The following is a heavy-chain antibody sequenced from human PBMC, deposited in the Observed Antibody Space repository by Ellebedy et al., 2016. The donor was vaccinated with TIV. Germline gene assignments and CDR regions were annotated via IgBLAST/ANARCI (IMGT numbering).Heavy chain of an antibody. CDR1: GGSFSGYY. Sequence: SETLSLXCAVYGGSFSGYYWSWIRQPPGKGLEWIGEINHSGSTNYNPSLKSRVTISVDTSKNQFSLKLSSVTAADTAVYYCVISSGWEPGFDYWGQGTLVTVSS. D-gene: IGHD6-19*01. J-gene: IGHJ4*02. CDR2: INHSGST. CDR3: VISSGWEPGFDY. V-gene: IGHV4-34*01.